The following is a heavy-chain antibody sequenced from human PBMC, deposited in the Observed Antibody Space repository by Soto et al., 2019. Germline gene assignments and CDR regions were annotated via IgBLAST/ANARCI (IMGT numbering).Heavy chain of an antibody. J-gene: IGHJ5*02. V-gene: IGHV4-30-4*01. CDR3: PRKFTFLGVLKFPGFAP. CDR1: GGSISSGDYY. CDR2: IYYSGST. D-gene: IGHD3-16*01. Sequence: SETLSLTCTVSGGSISSGDYYWSWIRQPPGKGLEWIGYIYYSGSTYYNPSLKSRVTISVDTSKNQFSLKLSSVTAADTAVYYCPRKFTFLGVLKFPGFAPWAGGTVVPVSS.